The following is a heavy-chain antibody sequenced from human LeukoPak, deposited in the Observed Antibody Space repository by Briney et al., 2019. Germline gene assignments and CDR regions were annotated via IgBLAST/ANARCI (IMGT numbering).Heavy chain of an antibody. CDR2: MNPNSGNT. J-gene: IGHJ4*02. CDR1: GYTFTGYD. D-gene: IGHD4-23*01. Sequence: ASVKVSCKASGYTFTGYDINWVRQATGQGLEWMGWMNPNSGNTGYAQKFQGRVTMTRNTSISTAYMELSSLRSEDTAVYYCARAARLYGGNPGSLGYWGQGTLVTVSS. CDR3: ARAARLYGGNPGSLGY. V-gene: IGHV1-8*01.